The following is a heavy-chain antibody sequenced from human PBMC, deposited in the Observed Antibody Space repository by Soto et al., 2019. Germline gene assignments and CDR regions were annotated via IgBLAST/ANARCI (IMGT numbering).Heavy chain of an antibody. V-gene: IGHV2-5*02. CDR3: AHIPGSGQLLYSYYYYMDV. Sequence: QITLKESGPTLVKPTQTLTLTCTFSGFSLTTSGEAVGWIRQPPGEALEWLALIYWDDDKRSSPSLKSRLTITKDTSKNQVVLTMTNMDPVDTATYYCAHIPGSGQLLYSYYYYMDVWGKGTTVTVSS. CDR1: GFSLTTSGEA. J-gene: IGHJ6*03. CDR2: IYWDDDK. D-gene: IGHD3-10*01.